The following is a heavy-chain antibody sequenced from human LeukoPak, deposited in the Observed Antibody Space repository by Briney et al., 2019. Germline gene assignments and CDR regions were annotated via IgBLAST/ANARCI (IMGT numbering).Heavy chain of an antibody. D-gene: IGHD3-22*01. CDR2: ISSSSSYI. J-gene: IGHJ5*02. CDR1: GFTFSSYS. Sequence: GGSLRLSCAASGFTFSSYSMNWVRQAPGKGLEWVSSISSSSSYIYYADSVKGRFTISRDNAKNSLYLQMNSLRAEDTAVYYCARGTRKGVVVITAWGQGTRVTVPS. V-gene: IGHV3-21*01. CDR3: ARGTRKGVVVITA.